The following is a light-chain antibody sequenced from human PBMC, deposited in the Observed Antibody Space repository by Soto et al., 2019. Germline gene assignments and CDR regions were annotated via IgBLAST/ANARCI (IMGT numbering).Light chain of an antibody. Sequence: EVVLTQSPGTLSLSPGESATLYCRASQSVSNGFLAWYRQIPGQAPSLLISGASTRATGIPDRFSGSGSGTGFTLTISRLEPEDFAVYYCQQYGISPPTFGGGMKVVLK. CDR3: QQYGISPPT. CDR2: GAS. J-gene: IGKJ4*01. CDR1: QSVSNGF. V-gene: IGKV3-20*01.